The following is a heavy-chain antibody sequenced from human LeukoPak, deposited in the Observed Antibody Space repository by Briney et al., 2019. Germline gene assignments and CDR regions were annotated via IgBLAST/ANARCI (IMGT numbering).Heavy chain of an antibody. CDR2: THYSGST. Sequence: SETLSLTCTVSGGSISSSSYYWGWIRQAPGKGLEWIGSTHYSGSTYYNPSLKSRVTISVDTSKNQFSLNLSSVTAADTAVYYCARRAPGAFDYWGQGTLVTVSS. CDR1: GGSISSSSYY. CDR3: ARRAPGAFDY. V-gene: IGHV4-39*01. J-gene: IGHJ4*02. D-gene: IGHD1-26*01.